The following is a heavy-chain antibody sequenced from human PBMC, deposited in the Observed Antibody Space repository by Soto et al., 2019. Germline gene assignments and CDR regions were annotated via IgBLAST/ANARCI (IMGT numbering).Heavy chain of an antibody. CDR1: GYTFSSYA. V-gene: IGHV1-3*01. CDR2: INAGYGNT. CDR3: ARDIGPMAFDF. D-gene: IGHD3-16*02. J-gene: IGHJ3*01. Sequence: QVQLVQAGAEVKKPGASVKVSCKASGYTFSSYAMHWVRQAPGQRLEWMGWINAGYGNTKYSQKFQGRVTITRDTSASTAYMELSSLRSEDTAVYYCARDIGPMAFDFWGQGTMVTVSS.